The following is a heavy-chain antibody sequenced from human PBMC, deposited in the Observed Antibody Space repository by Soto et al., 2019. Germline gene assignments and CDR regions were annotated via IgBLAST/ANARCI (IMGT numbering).Heavy chain of an antibody. CDR1: GGSISSGGYY. D-gene: IGHD5-18*01. CDR2: IYYSGST. Sequence: SETLSLTCTVSGGSISSGGYYWSWIRQHPGKGLEWIGYIYYSGSTYYNPSLKSRVTISVDTSKNQFSLKLSSVTAADTGIYYCAADRGYSYGYFDLWGQGALVTVSS. V-gene: IGHV4-31*03. CDR3: AADRGYSYGYFDL. J-gene: IGHJ4*02.